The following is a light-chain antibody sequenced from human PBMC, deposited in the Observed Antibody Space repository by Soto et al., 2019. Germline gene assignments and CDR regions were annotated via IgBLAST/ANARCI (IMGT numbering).Light chain of an antibody. Sequence: QSVLTQPASVSGSPGQAITISCIGTSSDVGAFNYVSWYQQHLGKAPKLIIYEVSQRPSGVPDRFSGSKSGNTASLTVSGLQTEDEADYYCSAYAGSNNFVFGSGTKVTVL. V-gene: IGLV2-8*01. CDR1: SSDVGAFNY. CDR2: EVS. CDR3: SAYAGSNNFV. J-gene: IGLJ1*01.